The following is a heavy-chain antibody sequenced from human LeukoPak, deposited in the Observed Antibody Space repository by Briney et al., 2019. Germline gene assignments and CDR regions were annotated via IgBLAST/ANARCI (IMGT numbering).Heavy chain of an antibody. D-gene: IGHD6-13*01. J-gene: IGHJ4*02. CDR3: ASQFIAAADQLFDY. CDR2: IYYSGST. V-gene: IGHV4-39*01. CDR1: GGSISSSSYY. Sequence: SETLSLTCTVSGGSISSSSYYWGWIRQPPGKGLEWIVSIYYSGSTYYNPSLKTRVTVSGDTSKSQFSLKLSSVTAADTAVYYWASQFIAAADQLFDYWGQGTLVSVSS.